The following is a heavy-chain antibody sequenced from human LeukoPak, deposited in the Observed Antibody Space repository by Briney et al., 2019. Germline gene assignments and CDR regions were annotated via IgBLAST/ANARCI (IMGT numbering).Heavy chain of an antibody. D-gene: IGHD3-22*01. CDR2: VSYTGRS. V-gene: IGHV4-59*11. Sequence: ASETLSLTCTVSGVSLSGHYWSWIRQPPGKRREWFGYVSYTGRSKYNPSLQSRVTISIDTSKSQFSLQLTSVTSADTAVYSCARLLDNDISGDPDTFDVWGQGTPVIVSS. CDR1: GVSLSGHY. CDR3: ARLLDNDISGDPDTFDV. J-gene: IGHJ3*01.